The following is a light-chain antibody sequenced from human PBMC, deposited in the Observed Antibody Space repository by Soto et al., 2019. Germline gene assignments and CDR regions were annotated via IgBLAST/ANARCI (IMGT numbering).Light chain of an antibody. CDR2: SNV. V-gene: IGLV1-47*02. J-gene: IGLJ3*02. Sequence: QSVLTQPPSASGTPGQGVIISCSGTSSNIGSNYVYWYRLLPGTAPKLVMFSNVMRPPGVPDQFSGAKSGTSASLAISGLRPEDEADYFCAAWDASLSGWVFGGGTQLTVL. CDR3: AAWDASLSGWV. CDR1: SSNIGSNY.